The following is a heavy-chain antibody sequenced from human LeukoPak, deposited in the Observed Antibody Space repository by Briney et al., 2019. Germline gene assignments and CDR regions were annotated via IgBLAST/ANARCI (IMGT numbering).Heavy chain of an antibody. CDR3: ARVAYDSSDYLDY. V-gene: IGHV4-30-4*01. CDR1: GGSISSGDYY. Sequence: PSQTLSLTCTVSGGSISSGDYYWSWIRQPPGKGLECIGYIYYSGNTYYSPSLKSRVTISVDTSKNQFSLKLSSVTAADTAVYYCARVAYDSSDYLDYWGQGTLVTVSS. J-gene: IGHJ4*02. CDR2: IYYSGNT. D-gene: IGHD3-22*01.